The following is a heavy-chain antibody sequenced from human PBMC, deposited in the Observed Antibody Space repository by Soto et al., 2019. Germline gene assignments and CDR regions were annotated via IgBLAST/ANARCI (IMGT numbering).Heavy chain of an antibody. D-gene: IGHD2-2*01. J-gene: IGHJ6*02. Sequence: ASVKVSCKASGYTFTSYGISWVRQAPGQGLEWMGWISAYNGNTIYVQKLQGRVTMTTDTSTSTAYMELRSLRSDDTAVYYCATTYCSSTSCPPPYGMDVWGQGTTVTVSS. CDR2: ISAYNGNT. CDR3: ATTYCSSTSCPPPYGMDV. CDR1: GYTFTSYG. V-gene: IGHV1-18*01.